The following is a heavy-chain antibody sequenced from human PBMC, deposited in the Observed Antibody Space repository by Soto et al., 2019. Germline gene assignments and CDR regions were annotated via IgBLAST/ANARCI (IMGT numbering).Heavy chain of an antibody. Sequence: PGGSLRLSCAASGFTFSSYSMNWVRQAPGKGLEWVSYISSSSSTIYYADSVKGRFTISRDNAKNSLYLQMNSLRDEDTAVYYCAREWGWNEKAHYYDSSGYLVRAFDIWGQGTMVTVSS. CDR2: ISSSSSTI. CDR3: AREWGWNEKAHYYDSSGYLVRAFDI. D-gene: IGHD3-22*01. CDR1: GFTFSSYS. J-gene: IGHJ3*02. V-gene: IGHV3-48*02.